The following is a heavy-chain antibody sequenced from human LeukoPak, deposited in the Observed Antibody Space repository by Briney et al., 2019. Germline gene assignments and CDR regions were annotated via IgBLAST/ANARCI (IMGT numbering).Heavy chain of an antibody. V-gene: IGHV3-23*01. CDR1: GFTFSSHG. Sequence: GGSLRLSCAASGFTFSSHGMNWVRQAPGKGLEWVSGISPNGVITYYADSVKGRFTISRDNSKGTVYLQMNSLRPEDTAVYYCAKDPIYYDSSGYSVYWGQGTLVTVSS. J-gene: IGHJ4*02. D-gene: IGHD3-22*01. CDR2: ISPNGVIT. CDR3: AKDPIYYDSSGYSVY.